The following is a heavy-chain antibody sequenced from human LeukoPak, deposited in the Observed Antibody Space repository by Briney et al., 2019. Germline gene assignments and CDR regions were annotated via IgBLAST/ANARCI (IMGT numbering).Heavy chain of an antibody. J-gene: IGHJ4*02. CDR2: ISAGGDVT. CDR3: ATDSNPFDF. CDR1: GPTFNTYP. Sequence: QAGGSLRLSCVASGPTFNTYPMAWVRQAPGKGLEWVSRISAGGDVTYYTDSVKGRFTISRDNSKNTLFLQMNNLRAEDTAIYFCATDSNPFDFWGQGTLVTVSS. V-gene: IGHV3-23*01. D-gene: IGHD6-13*01.